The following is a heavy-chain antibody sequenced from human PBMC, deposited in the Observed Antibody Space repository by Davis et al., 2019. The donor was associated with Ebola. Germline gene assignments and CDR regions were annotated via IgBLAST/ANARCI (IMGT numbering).Heavy chain of an antibody. J-gene: IGHJ3*02. CDR2: ISGSATST. CDR1: GFTFYRYE. CDR3: ARAEDDYGEYPDALDI. D-gene: IGHD4-17*01. Sequence: GESLKISCAASGFTFYRYEMNWVRQAPGKGLEWVSYISGSATSTFYADSVKGRFTISRDNARDSLYLQMDSLRVEDTAIYYCARAEDDYGEYPDALDIWGQGTVVTVSS. V-gene: IGHV3-48*03.